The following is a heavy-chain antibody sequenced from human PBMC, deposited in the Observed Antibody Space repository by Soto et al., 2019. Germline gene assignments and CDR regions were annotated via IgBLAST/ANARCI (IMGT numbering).Heavy chain of an antibody. V-gene: IGHV3-21*01. J-gene: IGHJ3*02. D-gene: IGHD2-8*01. CDR1: GFTFSSYS. Sequence: GGSLRLSCAASGFTFSSYSMNWVRQAPGKGLEWVSSISSSSSYIYYADSVKGRFTISRDNAKNSLYLQMNSLRAEDTAVYYCASLYCTNGVCYGDNDAFDIWGQGTMVTVSS. CDR2: ISSSSSYI. CDR3: ASLYCTNGVCYGDNDAFDI.